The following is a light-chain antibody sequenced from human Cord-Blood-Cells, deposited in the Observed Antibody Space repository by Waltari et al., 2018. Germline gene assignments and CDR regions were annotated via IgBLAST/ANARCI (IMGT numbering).Light chain of an antibody. CDR1: SSDAGGYNY. CDR3: SSYTSSSTLVV. J-gene: IGLJ2*01. CDR2: EVS. Sequence: SALTQPASLSGSPGQSFPSSRLGNSSDAGGYNYVSWYQQHPGKAPKLMIYEVSNRPSGVSNRFSGSKSGNTASLTISWLQAEDEAYYYCSSYTSSSTLVVFGGGTKLTVL. V-gene: IGLV2-14*01.